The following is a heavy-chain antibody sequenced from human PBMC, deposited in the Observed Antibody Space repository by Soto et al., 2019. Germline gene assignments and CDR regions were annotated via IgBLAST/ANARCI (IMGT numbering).Heavy chain of an antibody. Sequence: SLKISCQVSGYTFTIYCIGWVRQMPGKGLEWMGIIYPSDSDTRYSPSFQGQVTISADQSINTAYLQWDSLKASDTAIYYCARPANTVADHFDLWGQGTPVTVSS. V-gene: IGHV5-51*01. CDR3: ARPANTVADHFDL. D-gene: IGHD4-17*01. CDR2: IYPSDSDT. J-gene: IGHJ4*02. CDR1: GYTFTIYC.